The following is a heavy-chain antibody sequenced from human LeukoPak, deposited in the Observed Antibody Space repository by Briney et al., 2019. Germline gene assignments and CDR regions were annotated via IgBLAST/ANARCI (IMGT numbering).Heavy chain of an antibody. CDR3: ARVRHSSGWSFDAFDT. D-gene: IGHD6-19*01. Sequence: GGSLRLSCAASGFTFSSSAVHWVRQAPGKGLDWVAVISYDGSNKFYADSVKGRFTISRDNSENTLWLQMNSLRAEDTAVYYCARVRHSSGWSFDAFDTWGQGTMVTVSS. CDR1: GFTFSSSA. J-gene: IGHJ3*02. CDR2: ISYDGSNK. V-gene: IGHV3-30-3*01.